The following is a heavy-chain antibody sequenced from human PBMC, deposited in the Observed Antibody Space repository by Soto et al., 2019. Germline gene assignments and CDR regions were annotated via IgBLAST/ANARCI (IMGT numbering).Heavy chain of an antibody. Sequence: QVQLVQSGAEVKKPGSSVKVSCKASGGTFSSYAISWVRQAPGQGLEWMGGIIPIFGTANYAQKFQGRVMITADESTSTAYMELSSLRSEDTAVYYCARDLGPNSGPDDDYWGQGTLVTVSS. J-gene: IGHJ4*02. V-gene: IGHV1-69*01. CDR2: IIPIFGTA. D-gene: IGHD1-26*01. CDR3: ARDLGPNSGPDDDY. CDR1: GGTFSSYA.